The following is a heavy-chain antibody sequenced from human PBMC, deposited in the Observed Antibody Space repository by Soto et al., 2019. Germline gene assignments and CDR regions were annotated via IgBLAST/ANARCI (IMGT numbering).Heavy chain of an antibody. CDR3: AREGTYCTNGVCYTIRWFDP. Sequence: QVQLVQSGAEVKKPGSSVKVSCKASGGTFSSYAISWVRQAPGQGLEWMGGIIPIFGTANYAQKFQGRVTSTADESTSTAYMELSSLRSEDTAVYYCAREGTYCTNGVCYTIRWFDPWGQGTLVTVSS. V-gene: IGHV1-69*12. CDR1: GGTFSSYA. D-gene: IGHD2-8*01. J-gene: IGHJ5*02. CDR2: IIPIFGTA.